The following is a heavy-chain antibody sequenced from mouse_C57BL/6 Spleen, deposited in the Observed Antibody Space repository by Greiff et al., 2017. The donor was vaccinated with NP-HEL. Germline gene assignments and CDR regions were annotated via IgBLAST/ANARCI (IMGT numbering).Heavy chain of an antibody. CDR1: GYTFTSYW. CDR3: AGWDSPGAYYAMDY. D-gene: IGHD4-1*01. Sequence: VQLQQSGAELAKPGASVKMSCKASGYTFTSYWMHWVKQRPGKGLEWIGYINPSSGYTKYNQKFKDKATLTADKSSSTAYMQLSSLTYEDSAVYYSAGWDSPGAYYAMDYWGQGTSVTVSS. J-gene: IGHJ4*01. CDR2: INPSSGYT. V-gene: IGHV1-7*01.